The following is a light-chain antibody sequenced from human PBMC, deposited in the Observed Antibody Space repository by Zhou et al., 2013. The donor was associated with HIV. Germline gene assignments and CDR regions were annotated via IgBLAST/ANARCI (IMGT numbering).Light chain of an antibody. CDR3: QQFDDRSWT. CDR2: GTS. CDR1: QSVSSNY. J-gene: IGKJ1*01. Sequence: EFVLTQSPGTLSLSPGERATLSCRTSQSVSSNYLAWYQQKPGQAPRPLIYGTSSRATGIPDRFSGSGSGTDLTLTISRLEPEDFAVYYCQQFDDRSWTFGQGTKVEIK. V-gene: IGKV3-20*01.